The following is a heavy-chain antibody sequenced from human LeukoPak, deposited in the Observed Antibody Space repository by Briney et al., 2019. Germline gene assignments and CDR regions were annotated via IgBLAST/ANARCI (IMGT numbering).Heavy chain of an antibody. CDR3: AKDSMTTVTAFDY. V-gene: IGHV3-11*04. D-gene: IGHD4-17*01. CDR1: GFAFSDYY. CDR2: ISSNGTFI. Sequence: GGSLRLSCAASGFAFSDYYMNWIRQAPGKGLEWVSYISSNGTFIYYADSVKGRFTISRDNSKNTLYLQMNSLRAEDTAVYYCAKDSMTTVTAFDYWGQGTLVTVSS. J-gene: IGHJ4*02.